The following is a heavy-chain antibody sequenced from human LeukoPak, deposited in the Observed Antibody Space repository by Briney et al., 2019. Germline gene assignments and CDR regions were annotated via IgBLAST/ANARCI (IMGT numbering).Heavy chain of an antibody. CDR1: GGSINSNY. D-gene: IGHD6-6*01. Sequence: SETLSLTCSVSGGSINSNYWSWIRQPPGKGLEWIGYIYYSGSTNYNPSLKSRVTISIDTSKEQFSLKLSSVTAADTAVYYCARTIEYSSSSGYCYYYMDVWGKGTTVTVSS. CDR3: ARTIEYSSSSGYCYYYMDV. J-gene: IGHJ6*03. CDR2: IYYSGST. V-gene: IGHV4-59*01.